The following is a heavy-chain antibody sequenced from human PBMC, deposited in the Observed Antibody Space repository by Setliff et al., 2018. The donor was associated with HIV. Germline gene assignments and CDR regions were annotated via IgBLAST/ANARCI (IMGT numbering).Heavy chain of an antibody. CDR3: ARASVVHAIAVGY. Sequence: SETLSLTCTVSDASIQSHYWSWVRQSPGKGLEWIGEMFHSGTTHYNPSLKSRVTMSVDTSKNQFSLNLTSVTAADTAVYYCARASVVHAIAVGYWGQGTLVTVSS. CDR1: DASIQSHY. D-gene: IGHD2-15*01. CDR2: MFHSGTT. J-gene: IGHJ4*02. V-gene: IGHV4-59*04.